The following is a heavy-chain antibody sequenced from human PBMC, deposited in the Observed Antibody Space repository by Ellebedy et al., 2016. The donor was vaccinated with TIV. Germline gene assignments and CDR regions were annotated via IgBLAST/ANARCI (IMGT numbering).Heavy chain of an antibody. CDR2: IIPILGIA. Sequence: AASVKVSCKASGGTFSSYAISWVRQAPGQGLEWMGRIIPILGIANYGQKFQDRVTITADKSTSTAYMELSSLRSEETAVYYCARGGGFNYGPINYWGQGTLLTVSS. D-gene: IGHD5-18*01. J-gene: IGHJ4*02. V-gene: IGHV1-69*04. CDR1: GGTFSSYA. CDR3: ARGGGFNYGPINY.